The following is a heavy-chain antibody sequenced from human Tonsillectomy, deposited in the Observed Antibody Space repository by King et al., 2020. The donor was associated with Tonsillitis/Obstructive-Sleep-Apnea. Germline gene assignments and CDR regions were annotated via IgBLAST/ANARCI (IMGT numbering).Heavy chain of an antibody. CDR3: ARGGAIYCSSTNCLNNWFDP. CDR1: GGSISSYY. Sequence: QLQESGPGLVKPSETLSLTCTVSGGSISSYYWSWIRQPPGKGLEWIGYIYYSGSTNYNPSLKSRVTISVDTSKNQFPLKLSSVTAADTAVYYCARGGAIYCSSTNCLNNWFDPWGQGTLVTVSS. CDR2: IYYSGST. V-gene: IGHV4-59*01. D-gene: IGHD2-2*01. J-gene: IGHJ5*02.